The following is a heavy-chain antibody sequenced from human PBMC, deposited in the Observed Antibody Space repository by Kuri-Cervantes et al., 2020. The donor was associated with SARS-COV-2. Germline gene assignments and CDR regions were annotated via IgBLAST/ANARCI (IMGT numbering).Heavy chain of an antibody. V-gene: IGHV1-69*06. Sequence: SVKVSCKASGYTFTSYGISWVRQAPGQGLEWMGGIIPIFGTANYAQKFQGRVTITADKSTSTAYMELSSLRSEDTAVYYCASKRSSGWYHVWGQGTLVTVSS. CDR2: IIPIFGTA. CDR1: GYTFTSYG. D-gene: IGHD6-19*01. J-gene: IGHJ4*02. CDR3: ASKRSSGWYHV.